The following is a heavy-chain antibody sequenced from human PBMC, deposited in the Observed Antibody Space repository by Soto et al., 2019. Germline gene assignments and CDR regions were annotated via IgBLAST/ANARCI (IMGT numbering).Heavy chain of an antibody. CDR2: IYYSGST. Sequence: SETLSLTCTVSGGSISSGDYCWSWIRQPPGKGLEWIGYIYYSGSTYYNPSLKSRVTISVDTSKNQFSLKLSSVTAADTAVYYCVRDSIVVAAFSYYYHGMDVWGQGTTVTVSS. D-gene: IGHD2-15*01. J-gene: IGHJ6*02. V-gene: IGHV4-30-4*01. CDR3: VRDSIVVAAFSYYYHGMDV. CDR1: GGSISSGDYC.